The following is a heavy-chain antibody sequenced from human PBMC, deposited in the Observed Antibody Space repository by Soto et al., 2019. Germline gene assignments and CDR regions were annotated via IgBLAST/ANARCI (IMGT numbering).Heavy chain of an antibody. CDR3: ARGGGSSGWFDP. J-gene: IGHJ5*02. V-gene: IGHV4-59*01. Sequence: QVQLQESGPGLVKPSETLSLTCTVSGGSISSYYWSWIRQPPGKGLEWIGYIYYSGSTNYNPSLKSRVIISVDTSKNQFSLKLSSVTAADTAVYYCARGGGSSGWFDPWGQGTLVTVSS. D-gene: IGHD1-26*01. CDR2: IYYSGST. CDR1: GGSISSYY.